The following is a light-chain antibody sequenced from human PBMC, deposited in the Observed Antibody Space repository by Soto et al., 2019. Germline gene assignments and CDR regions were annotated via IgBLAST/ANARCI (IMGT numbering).Light chain of an antibody. CDR1: SSDVGSYNL. Sequence: QSVLTQPASMSGSPGQSITISCTGSSSDVGSYNLVSWHQQYPGKPPKLMIYEVSKRPSGVSNRFSGSKSGNTASLTISGLQAEDEADYYCCSYADSSPVIFGGGTKLTVL. CDR2: EVS. CDR3: CSYADSSPVI. V-gene: IGLV2-23*02. J-gene: IGLJ2*01.